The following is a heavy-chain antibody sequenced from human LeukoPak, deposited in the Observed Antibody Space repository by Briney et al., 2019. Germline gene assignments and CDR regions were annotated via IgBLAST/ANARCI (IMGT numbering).Heavy chain of an antibody. Sequence: SETLSLTCAVYGGSFSGYYWSWIRQPPGKGLEWIGEINHSGSTNYNPSLKSRVTISVDTSKNQFSLSLTSVTASDTAIYYCARAKNWFNPWGQGTLVTVSS. V-gene: IGHV4-34*01. CDR1: GGSFSGYY. CDR3: ARAKNWFNP. J-gene: IGHJ5*02. CDR2: INHSGST.